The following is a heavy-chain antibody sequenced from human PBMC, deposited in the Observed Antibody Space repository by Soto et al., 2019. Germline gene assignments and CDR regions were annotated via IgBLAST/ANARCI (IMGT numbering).Heavy chain of an antibody. D-gene: IGHD1-1*01. V-gene: IGHV4-39*01. CDR2: IYYSGST. CDR1: GGSISETGYY. CDR3: AKLHCIPNNCVPLGP. Sequence: SETLSLTCTVSGGSISETGYYWAWIRQPPGKGLEWIGNIYYSGSTDYNPSLKSRVTISVDTSKNQFSLKLSSVTAADTAVYYCAKLHCIPNNCVPLGPWGQGTLVTVS. J-gene: IGHJ5*02.